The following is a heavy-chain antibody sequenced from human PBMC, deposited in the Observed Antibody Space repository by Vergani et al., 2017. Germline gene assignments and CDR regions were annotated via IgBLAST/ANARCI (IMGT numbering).Heavy chain of an antibody. J-gene: IGHJ4*02. Sequence: QVQLQESGPGLVKPSQTLSLTCTVSGGSISSGSYYWSWIRQPAGKGLEWIGRIYTSGSTNYNPSLKSRVTMSVDTSKNQFSLKLSSVTAADTAVYYCASGFYDSSGDYSDRWGQGTLVTVSS. CDR3: ASGFYDSSGDYSDR. D-gene: IGHD3-22*01. V-gene: IGHV4-61*02. CDR1: GGSISSGSYY. CDR2: IYTSGST.